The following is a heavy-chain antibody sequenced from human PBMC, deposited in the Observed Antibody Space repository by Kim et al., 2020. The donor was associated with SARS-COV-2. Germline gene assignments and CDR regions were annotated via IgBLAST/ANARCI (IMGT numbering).Heavy chain of an antibody. J-gene: IGHJ6*02. Sequence: RAPKDRVTIAGDRSKNQFSLKLSSVAAADTAVYYCARGYGSGSPYGMDVWGQGTTVTVSS. V-gene: IGHV4-30-2*01. D-gene: IGHD3-10*01. CDR3: ARGYGSGSPYGMDV.